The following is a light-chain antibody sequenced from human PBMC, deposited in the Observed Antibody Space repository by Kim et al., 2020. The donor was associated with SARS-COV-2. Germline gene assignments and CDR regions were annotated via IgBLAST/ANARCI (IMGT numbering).Light chain of an antibody. CDR3: AARDDSLSGRV. J-gene: IGLJ3*02. V-gene: IGLV1-47*01. CDR2: RSD. Sequence: GPTVTFSCSGSSSNIGTNDVYWYQQRPQTAPKLLIHRSDQRPAGVPDRFSGSKSGTSASLTISGLRSEDEADYYCAARDDSLSGRVFGGGTQLTVL. CDR1: SSNIGTND.